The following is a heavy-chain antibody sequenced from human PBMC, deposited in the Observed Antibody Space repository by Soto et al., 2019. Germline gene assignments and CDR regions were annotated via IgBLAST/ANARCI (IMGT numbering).Heavy chain of an antibody. CDR3: ARSVRWGDLALGY. J-gene: IGHJ4*02. D-gene: IGHD3-16*01. V-gene: IGHV4-31*03. Sequence: QVQLQESGPGLVKPSQTLSLTCTVSGGSISSADYYWSWIRQHPGKGLEWIGYISYRGITYYNPSLTSRITISLDTSKNQFSLKLRSVTAADTAVYYCARSVRWGDLALGYWGQGTLVTVSS. CDR1: GGSISSADYY. CDR2: ISYRGIT.